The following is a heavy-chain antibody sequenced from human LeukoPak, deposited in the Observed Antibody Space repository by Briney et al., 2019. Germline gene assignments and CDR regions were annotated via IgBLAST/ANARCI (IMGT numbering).Heavy chain of an antibody. Sequence: GGSLRLSFAASGFTFSSYAMSWVRQAPGKGLEWVSAISGSGGSTYYADSVKGRFTISRDNSKNTLYLQMNSLRAEDTAVYYCAKDSFGIAAAGTDYWGQGTLVTVSS. J-gene: IGHJ4*02. V-gene: IGHV3-23*01. D-gene: IGHD6-13*01. CDR2: ISGSGGST. CDR1: GFTFSSYA. CDR3: AKDSFGIAAAGTDY.